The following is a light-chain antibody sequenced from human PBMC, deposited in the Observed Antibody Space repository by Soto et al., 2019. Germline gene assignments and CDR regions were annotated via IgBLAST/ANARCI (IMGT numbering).Light chain of an antibody. J-gene: IGLJ2*01. CDR3: LLSYRGAGEG. CDR1: TGAVTSGHY. V-gene: IGLV7-46*01. CDR2: DTS. Sequence: QAVVTQEPSLTVSPGGTVTLTCGSSTGAVTSGHYPYWFQQKPGPAPRTLIYDTSNKHSWTPARFSGSLLGGKATLTLSGAQPEDEADYFCLLSYRGAGEGFGGGTKLTVL.